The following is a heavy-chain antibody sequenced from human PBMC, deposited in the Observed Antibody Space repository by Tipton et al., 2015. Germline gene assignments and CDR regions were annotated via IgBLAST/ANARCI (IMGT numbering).Heavy chain of an antibody. Sequence: TLSLTCTVSGGSISGYYWNWIRQSAGKGLEWVGRVHVSGRTNYNPSLQSRVTMSLDTSKNQFSLYLTSVTAADTAVYYCARDPRDGYGHFDLWGQGTLVTVSS. CDR1: GGSISGYY. CDR3: ARDPRDGYGHFDL. J-gene: IGHJ4*02. CDR2: VHVSGRT. D-gene: IGHD5-18*01. V-gene: IGHV4-4*07.